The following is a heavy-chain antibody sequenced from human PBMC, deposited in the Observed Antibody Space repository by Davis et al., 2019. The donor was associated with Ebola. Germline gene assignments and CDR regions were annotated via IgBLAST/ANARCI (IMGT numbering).Heavy chain of an antibody. CDR3: ARESEYYDFWSGLYRGYFDY. D-gene: IGHD3-3*01. Sequence: ASVKVSCKASGYTFTSFGITWVRQAPGQGLEWMGWISVYNGNTNYAQKFQGRVTMTTDTSTSTAYMELRSLRSDDTAVYYCARESEYYDFWSGLYRGYFDYWGQGTLVTVSS. CDR1: GYTFTSFG. J-gene: IGHJ4*02. CDR2: ISVYNGNT. V-gene: IGHV1-18*01.